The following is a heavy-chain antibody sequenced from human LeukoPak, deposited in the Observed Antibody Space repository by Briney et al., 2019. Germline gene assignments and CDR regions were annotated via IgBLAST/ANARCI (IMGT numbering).Heavy chain of an antibody. Sequence: GGSLRLSCGASGFTFSSYSMNWVRQAPGKGLEWVSSISSSSSYIYYADSVKGRFTISRDNAKNSLYLQMNSLRAEDTAVYYCARVTGRVDTAMVKSDHSGQGTLVTVSS. V-gene: IGHV3-21*01. CDR1: GFTFSSYS. CDR3: ARVTGRVDTAMVKSDH. CDR2: ISSSSSYI. D-gene: IGHD5-18*01. J-gene: IGHJ4*02.